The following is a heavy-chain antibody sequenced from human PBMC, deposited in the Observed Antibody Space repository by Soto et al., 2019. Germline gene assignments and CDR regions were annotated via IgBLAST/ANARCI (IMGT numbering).Heavy chain of an antibody. CDR3: AKQVNSGSGSQYFDY. V-gene: IGHV3-23*01. D-gene: IGHD3-10*01. J-gene: IGHJ4*02. Sequence: GGSRRLSCAASGFTFSSYSMSWVRQAPGKGLEWVSGFRSSGDDGTTYYADSVKGRFTISRDNSKNTLFLQMNSLRAEDTAIYYCAKQVNSGSGSQYFDYWGQGTLVTVSS. CDR1: GFTFSSYS. CDR2: FRSSGDDGTT.